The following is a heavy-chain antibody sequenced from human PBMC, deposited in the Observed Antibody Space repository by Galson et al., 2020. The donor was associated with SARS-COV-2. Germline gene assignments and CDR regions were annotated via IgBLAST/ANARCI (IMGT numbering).Heavy chain of an antibody. CDR3: ATGPHYYYSMYF. J-gene: IGHJ6*03. CDR2: IYYSGGT. D-gene: IGHD7-27*01. CDR1: GASISSYY. Sequence: SETLSLTCTVSGASISSYYWSGIRQPPGKGLEWIGYIYYSGGTNYNPSLKSRVTISVDTSKNQFSLKLSSVTAADTAVYYCATGPHYYYSMYFWGNGTTVTISS. V-gene: IGHV4-59*01.